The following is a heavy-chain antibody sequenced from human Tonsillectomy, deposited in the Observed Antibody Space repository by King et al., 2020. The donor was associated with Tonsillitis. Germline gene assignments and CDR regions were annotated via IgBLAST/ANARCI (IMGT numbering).Heavy chain of an antibody. J-gene: IGHJ6*02. CDR3: AKTTRLEDYYYGMDV. Sequence: VQLVESGGGLVQPGGSLRLSCAASGCTFSSYAMSWVRQAPGKGLEWASAISGSGGSTYYAYSVKGRFTISRANSKNTLYLQMNSLRAEDKAVYYCAKTTRLEDYYYGMDVWGQGTTVTVSS. CDR2: ISGSGGST. CDR1: GCTFSSYA. V-gene: IGHV3-23*04. D-gene: IGHD1-1*01.